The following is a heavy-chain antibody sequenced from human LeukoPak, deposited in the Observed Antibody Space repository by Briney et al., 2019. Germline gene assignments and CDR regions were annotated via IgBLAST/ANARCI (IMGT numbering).Heavy chain of an antibody. Sequence: PGGSLRLSCAASRFTFSTYAMSWVRQAPGRGPEWVSVVTGSGSNTYYADSVKGRFTISRDNSKNTLYLQMNSLRAEDTAVYYCAKPRGYSGTYGSVDWGQGTLVTVSS. D-gene: IGHD1-26*01. V-gene: IGHV3-23*01. CDR1: RFTFSTYA. CDR3: AKPRGYSGTYGSVD. J-gene: IGHJ4*02. CDR2: VTGSGSNT.